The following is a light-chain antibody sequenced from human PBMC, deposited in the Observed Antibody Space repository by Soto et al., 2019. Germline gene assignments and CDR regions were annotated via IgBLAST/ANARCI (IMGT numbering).Light chain of an antibody. CDR3: QLWDRRRGSLV. CDR1: NLGRYS. V-gene: IGLV3-21*02. CDR2: EDR. Sequence: SYELTQAPSVSVAPGQTARIPCPEYNLGRYSVHWYQQRSGQPPVLVVDEDRDRPSGIPDRFSGSRSGNTAIRTISRVEAGAEAGDPCQLWDRRRGSLVFGNGTKVTVL. J-gene: IGLJ1*01.